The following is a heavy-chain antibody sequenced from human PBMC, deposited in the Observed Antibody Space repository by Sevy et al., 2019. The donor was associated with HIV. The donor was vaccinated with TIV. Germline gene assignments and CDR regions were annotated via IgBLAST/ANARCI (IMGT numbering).Heavy chain of an antibody. D-gene: IGHD2-2*01. Sequence: ASVKVSCKASGYTFTSYDINWVRQATGQGLEWMGWMNPNSGNTGYAQKFQGRVTMTRNTSISTAYMELSSLRSVDTAVYYCARQPGDIVVVPAAISRYYYYMDVWGKGTTVTVSS. CDR1: GYTFTSYD. J-gene: IGHJ6*03. CDR3: ARQPGDIVVVPAAISRYYYYMDV. CDR2: MNPNSGNT. V-gene: IGHV1-8*01.